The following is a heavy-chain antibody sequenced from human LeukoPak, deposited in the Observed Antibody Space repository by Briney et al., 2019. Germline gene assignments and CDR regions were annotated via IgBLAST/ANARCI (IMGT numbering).Heavy chain of an antibody. CDR2: IKEDGSEK. CDR3: ARGFGATRPNWFDP. CDR1: GFTFRNYW. Sequence: GGSLRLSCVASGFTFRNYWMSWLRQAPGKGLEWLANIKEDGSEKYYVDSVKGRFTISRDNAKNSLYLQMNSLRAEDTAIYYCARGFGATRPNWFDPWGQGTLVTVSS. J-gene: IGHJ5*02. D-gene: IGHD3-3*01. V-gene: IGHV3-7*02.